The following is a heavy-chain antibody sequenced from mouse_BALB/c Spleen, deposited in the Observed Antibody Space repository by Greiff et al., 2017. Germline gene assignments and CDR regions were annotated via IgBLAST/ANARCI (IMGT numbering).Heavy chain of an antibody. CDR2: ISSGSSTI. D-gene: IGHD1-1*01. V-gene: IGHV5-17*02. Sequence: EVQGVESGGGLVQPGGSRKLSCAASGFTFSSFGMHWVRQAPEKGLEWVAYISSGSSTIYYADTVKGRFTISRDNPKNTLFLQMTSLRSEDTAMYYCARNSGSLAFYAMDYWGQGTSVTVSS. CDR1: GFTFSSFG. CDR3: ARNSGSLAFYAMDY. J-gene: IGHJ4*01.